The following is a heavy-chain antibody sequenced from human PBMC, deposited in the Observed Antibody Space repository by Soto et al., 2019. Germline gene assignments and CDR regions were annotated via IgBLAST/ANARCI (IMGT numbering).Heavy chain of an antibody. CDR1: GFTFSDYY. V-gene: IGHV3-11*01. J-gene: IGHJ4*02. D-gene: IGHD5-18*01. CDR2: ISSSGSTI. CDR3: ARLSLGYSYGYSLQKEDY. Sequence: QVQLVESGGGLVKPGGSLRLSCAASGFTFSDYYMSWIRQAPGKGLEWVSYISSSGSTIYYADSVKGRFTISRDNAKNALYLQMNSLRAVATAVYYCARLSLGYSYGYSLQKEDYWGQGTLVTVSS.